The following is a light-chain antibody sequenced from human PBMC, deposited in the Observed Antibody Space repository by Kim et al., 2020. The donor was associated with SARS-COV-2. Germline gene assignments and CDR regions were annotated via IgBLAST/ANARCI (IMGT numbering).Light chain of an antibody. V-gene: IGLV3-1*01. CDR2: QDT. J-gene: IGLJ1*01. CDR1: KLGDKY. Sequence: VSPVQTASITCSGDKLGDKYACWYQQKPGQSPVLVIYQDTKRPSGIPERFSGSNSGNTATLTISGTQAIDEADYYCLAWDSTTTYVFGTGTKVTGL. CDR3: LAWDSTTTYV.